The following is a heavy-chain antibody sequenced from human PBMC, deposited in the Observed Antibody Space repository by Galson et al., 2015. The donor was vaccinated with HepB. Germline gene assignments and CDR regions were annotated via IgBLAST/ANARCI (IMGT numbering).Heavy chain of an antibody. J-gene: IGHJ3*02. CDR2: ISYEGSNK. CDR3: ARERINIADEGSALDI. Sequence: SLRLSCAASGFIFSSYVMHWVRQAPGKGLEWVAFISYEGSNKYYADSVKGRFTISRDNSKNTLYLQMNSLRAEDTAVYYCARERINIADEGSALDIWGQGTMVTVSS. CDR1: GFIFSSYV. D-gene: IGHD6-13*01. V-gene: IGHV3-30*03.